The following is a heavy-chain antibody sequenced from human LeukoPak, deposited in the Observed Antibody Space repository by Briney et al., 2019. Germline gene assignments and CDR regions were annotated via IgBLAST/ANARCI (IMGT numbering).Heavy chain of an antibody. CDR3: ARGSGQGSSSWYKVGNYFDY. Sequence: PSETLSLTCTVSGGSISSSSYYWSWIRQHPGKGLEWIGYIYYSGSTYYNPSLKSRVTISVDTSKNQFSLKLSSVTAADTAVYYCARGSGQGSSSWYKVGNYFDYWGQGTLVTVSS. J-gene: IGHJ4*02. D-gene: IGHD6-13*01. CDR1: GGSISSSSYY. V-gene: IGHV4-31*03. CDR2: IYYSGST.